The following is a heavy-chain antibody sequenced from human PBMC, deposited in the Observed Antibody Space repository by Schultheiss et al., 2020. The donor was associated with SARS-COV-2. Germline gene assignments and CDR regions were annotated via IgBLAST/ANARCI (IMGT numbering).Heavy chain of an antibody. CDR3: ARATVGTTKTEWYYGVDV. CDR1: GYTFTGYY. Sequence: ASVKVSCKASGYTFTGYYMHWVRQAPGQGLEWMGWINPNSGGTNYAQKFQGWVTMTRDTSISTAYMELSRLRSDDTAVYYCARATVGTTKTEWYYGVDVWGQGTTVTVSS. V-gene: IGHV1-2*04. D-gene: IGHD4-23*01. CDR2: INPNSGGT. J-gene: IGHJ6*02.